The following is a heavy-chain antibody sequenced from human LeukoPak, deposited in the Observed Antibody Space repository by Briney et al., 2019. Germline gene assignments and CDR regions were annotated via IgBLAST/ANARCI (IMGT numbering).Heavy chain of an antibody. Sequence: GGSLRLSCAASGFTFSSYGMHWVRQAPGKGLEWVAVISYDGTYKYYADSVKGRFTISRDNSKNTLYLQMNSLRAEDTAVYYCAKSRGSLAMATDYWGQGTLVTVSS. J-gene: IGHJ4*02. CDR2: ISYDGTYK. V-gene: IGHV3-30*18. D-gene: IGHD5-24*01. CDR3: AKSRGSLAMATDY. CDR1: GFTFSSYG.